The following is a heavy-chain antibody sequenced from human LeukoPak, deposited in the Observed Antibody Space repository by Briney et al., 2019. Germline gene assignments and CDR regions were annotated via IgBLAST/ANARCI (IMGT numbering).Heavy chain of an antibody. CDR1: GFTFNDYY. J-gene: IGHJ4*02. Sequence: GGSLRLSCAASGFTFNDYYMSWIRQAPGKGLEWVSYISSGGISIYYADSVKGRFTISRDNARNLLYLQMDSLRAEDTAVYYCARDDRVVAGDNWGQGTLVTVSS. V-gene: IGHV3-11*01. CDR2: ISSGGISI. D-gene: IGHD2-15*01. CDR3: ARDDRVVAGDN.